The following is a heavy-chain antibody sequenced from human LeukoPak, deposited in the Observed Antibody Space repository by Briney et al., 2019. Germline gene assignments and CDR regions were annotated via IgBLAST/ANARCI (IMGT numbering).Heavy chain of an antibody. Sequence: ASVKVSCKASGYTFTSYGISSVRQAPGQGLEWMGWISAYNGNTNYAQKLQGRVTMTTDTSTSTAYMELRSLRSDDTAVYYCARDRRRRYSSSWDFDYWGQGTLVTVSS. CDR1: GYTFTSYG. CDR2: ISAYNGNT. D-gene: IGHD6-13*01. CDR3: ARDRRRRYSSSWDFDY. J-gene: IGHJ4*02. V-gene: IGHV1-18*01.